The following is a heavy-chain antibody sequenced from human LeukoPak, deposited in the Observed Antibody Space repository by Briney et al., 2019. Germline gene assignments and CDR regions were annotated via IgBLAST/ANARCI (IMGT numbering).Heavy chain of an antibody. D-gene: IGHD3-10*01. CDR3: ARDGGLFSMVRGADYNYFDY. J-gene: IGHJ4*02. V-gene: IGHV3-23*01. CDR2: ISGSGGST. CDR1: GFTFSSYA. Sequence: PGGSLRLSCAASGFTFSSYAMSWVRQAPGKGLEWVSAISGSGGSTYYADSVKGRFIISRDNSQNTLYLQLNSLRPEDTAEYLCARDGGLFSMVRGADYNYFDYWGQGTLVTVSS.